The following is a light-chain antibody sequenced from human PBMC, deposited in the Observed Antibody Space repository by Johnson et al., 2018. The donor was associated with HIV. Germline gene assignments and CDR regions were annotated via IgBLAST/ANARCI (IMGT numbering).Light chain of an antibody. CDR3: GTWDSSLSASYV. V-gene: IGLV1-51*01. Sequence: QSVLTQPPSVSAAPGQKVTISCSGSSSNIGNNYVSWYQQLPGTAPKLLIYDNNKRPSGIPDRFSGSKSGTSATLGIPGLHTGDEADYYCGTWDSSLSASYVFGTGTKVTVL. CDR2: DNN. CDR1: SSNIGNNY. J-gene: IGLJ1*01.